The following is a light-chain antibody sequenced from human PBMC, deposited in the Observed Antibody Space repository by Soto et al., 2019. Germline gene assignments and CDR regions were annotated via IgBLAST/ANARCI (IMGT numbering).Light chain of an antibody. CDR1: TSDVGAYSY. CDR2: AVS. J-gene: IGLJ1*01. CDR3: ASYSGRYTFV. V-gene: IGLV2-14*01. Sequence: QSVLTQPASVSGSPGQSITISCAGTTSDVGAYSYVSWYQQHPGQAPKLMIFAVSYRPSGVSSRFSGSKSGNTASLTISGLQPEDEADYYCASYSGRYTFVFGSGTKVTVL.